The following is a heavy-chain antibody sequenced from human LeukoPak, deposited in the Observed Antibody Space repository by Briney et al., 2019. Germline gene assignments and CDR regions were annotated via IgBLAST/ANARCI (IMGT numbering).Heavy chain of an antibody. Sequence: PGGSLRLSCAASGFTFSSYAMSWVRQAPGKGLEWVSAISGSGGSTYYADSVKGRFTISRDNSMNTLYLQMNSLRAEDTAVYYCARDRLFGSGSPSYWGQGTLVTVSS. CDR1: GFTFSSYA. CDR3: ARDRLFGSGSPSY. CDR2: ISGSGGST. D-gene: IGHD3-10*01. V-gene: IGHV3-23*01. J-gene: IGHJ4*02.